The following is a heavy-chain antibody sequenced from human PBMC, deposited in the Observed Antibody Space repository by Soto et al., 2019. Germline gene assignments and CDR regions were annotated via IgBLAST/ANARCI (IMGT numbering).Heavy chain of an antibody. D-gene: IGHD3-22*01. CDR2: ISYDGSNK. J-gene: IGHJ4*02. CDR1: GFTVSSYA. V-gene: IGHV3-30*18. CDR3: AKDAEYYYDSSGYYDYFDY. Sequence: PGGSLRLSCAASGFTVSSYAMSWVRQAPGKGLEWVAVISYDGSNKYYADSVKGRFTISRDNSKNTLYLQMNSLRAEDTAVYYCAKDAEYYYDSSGYYDYFDYWGQGTLVTVSS.